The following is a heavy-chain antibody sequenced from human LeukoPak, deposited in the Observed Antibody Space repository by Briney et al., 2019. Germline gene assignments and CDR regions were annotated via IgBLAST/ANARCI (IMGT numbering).Heavy chain of an antibody. CDR2: IIPIFGTA. J-gene: IGHJ6*03. CDR3: ARVARVTGNYYYYMDV. CDR1: GGTFSSYA. Sequence: VASVKVSCKASGGTFSSYAISWVRQAPGQGLEWMGGIIPIFGTANYAQKFQGRVTITTDESTSTAYMELSSLRSEDTAVYYCARVARVTGNYYYYMDVWGKGTTVTVSS. V-gene: IGHV1-69*05. D-gene: IGHD5-18*01.